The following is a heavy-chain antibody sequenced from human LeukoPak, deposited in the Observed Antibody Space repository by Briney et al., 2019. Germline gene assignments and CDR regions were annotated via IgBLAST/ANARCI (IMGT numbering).Heavy chain of an antibody. Sequence: GGSLRLSCAASGFTFDDYAMHWVRQAPGKGLEWVSLISGDGGGTYYADSVKGRFTISRDNSKNSLYLQMNSLRTEDTALYYCAKGVSPDRPYYYYYYYMDVWGKGTTVTVSS. CDR1: GFTFDDYA. CDR2: ISGDGGGT. V-gene: IGHV3-43*02. D-gene: IGHD4-23*01. CDR3: AKGVSPDRPYYYYYYYMDV. J-gene: IGHJ6*03.